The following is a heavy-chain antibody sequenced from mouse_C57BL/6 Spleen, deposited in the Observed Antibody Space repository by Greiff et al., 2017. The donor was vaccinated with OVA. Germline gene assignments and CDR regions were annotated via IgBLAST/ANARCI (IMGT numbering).Heavy chain of an antibody. CDR3: ARRGAGSSYGDYAMDY. Sequence: QVQLKQPGAELVKPGASVKLSCKASGYTFTSYWMHWVKQRPGRGLEWIGRIDPNSGGTKYNEKFKSKATLTVDKPSSTAYMQLSSLTSEDSAVYYCARRGAGSSYGDYAMDYWGQGTSVTVSS. CDR1: GYTFTSYW. V-gene: IGHV1-72*01. D-gene: IGHD1-1*01. J-gene: IGHJ4*01. CDR2: IDPNSGGT.